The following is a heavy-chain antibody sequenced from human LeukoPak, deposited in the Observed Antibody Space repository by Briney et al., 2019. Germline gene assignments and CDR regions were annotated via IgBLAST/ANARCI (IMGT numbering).Heavy chain of an antibody. CDR1: GFTFSSYA. CDR3: AKFFAPSGGASGWTWTIEY. Sequence: PGGSLRLSCAASGFTFSSYAMTWVRQAPGKGLEWVAAISGSGTTTYSADFAKGRFIISRDNSKSTLHLQMYSLGADDAAVYHCAKFFAPSGGASGWTWTIEYWGQGTLVTVSS. J-gene: IGHJ4*02. V-gene: IGHV3-23*01. CDR2: ISGSGTTT. D-gene: IGHD6-25*01.